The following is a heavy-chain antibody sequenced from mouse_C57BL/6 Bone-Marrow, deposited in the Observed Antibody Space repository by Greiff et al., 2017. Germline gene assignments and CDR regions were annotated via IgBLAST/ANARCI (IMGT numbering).Heavy chain of an antibody. J-gene: IGHJ3*01. CDR2: ISDGGSYT. CDR1: GFTFSSYA. D-gene: IGHD2-10*01. V-gene: IGHV5-4*01. CDR3: ARGVSYYGNYTGFAY. Sequence: EVHLVESGGGLVKPGGSLKLSCAASGFTFSSYAMSWVRQTPEKRLEWVATISDGGSYTYYPDNVKGRFTISRDNAKNNLYLQMSQLKSEDTAMYYCARGVSYYGNYTGFAYWGQGTLVTVSA.